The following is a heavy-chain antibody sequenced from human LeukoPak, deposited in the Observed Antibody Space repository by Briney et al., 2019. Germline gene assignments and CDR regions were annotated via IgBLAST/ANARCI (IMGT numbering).Heavy chain of an antibody. CDR3: ARRGHGYGSPFDY. CDR2: IYSGGNT. Sequence: GGSLRLSCAASGFTVSSNYMNWVRQAPGKGLEWVSMIYSGGNTFYTDSVKGRFIISRDNSKNTLDLQMNSLGAEDTAVYYCARRGHGYGSPFDYWGQGTLVTVSS. V-gene: IGHV3-66*04. J-gene: IGHJ4*02. D-gene: IGHD5-18*01. CDR1: GFTVSSNY.